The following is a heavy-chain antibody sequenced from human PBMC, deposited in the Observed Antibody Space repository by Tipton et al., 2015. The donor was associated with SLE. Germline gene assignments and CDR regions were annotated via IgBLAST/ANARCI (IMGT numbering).Heavy chain of an antibody. Sequence: SLRLSCAASGFTFTGHWMHWGRQAPGKGLVWISRISPDGKNIAYVDSVEGRFTMSRDNAKKTVFLQMNTLRADDTAVYYCGRGGLIYDVDYWGQGALVTVS. V-gene: IGHV3-74*03. CDR3: GRGGLIYDVDY. CDR2: ISPDGKNI. D-gene: IGHD2-21*02. J-gene: IGHJ4*02. CDR1: GFTFTGHW.